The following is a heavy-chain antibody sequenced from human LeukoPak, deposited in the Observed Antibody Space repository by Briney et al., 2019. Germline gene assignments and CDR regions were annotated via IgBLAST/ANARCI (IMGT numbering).Heavy chain of an antibody. CDR2: IHTSGST. J-gene: IGHJ4*02. CDR3: AGRAQTTGWSFDH. CDR1: GGSITSYH. V-gene: IGHV4-4*07. D-gene: IGHD6-19*01. Sequence: PSGTLSLTCLVSGGSITSYHWTWIRQPAGKGLQWIGQIHTSGSTNYNPSLKSRVAMSVDTSKNQFSLDLSSVTAAETAVYYCAGRAQTTGWSFDHWGQGALVTVSS.